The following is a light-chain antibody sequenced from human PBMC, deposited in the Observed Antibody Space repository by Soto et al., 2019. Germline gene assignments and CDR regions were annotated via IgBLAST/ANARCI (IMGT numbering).Light chain of an antibody. CDR2: DAS. J-gene: IGKJ2*01. CDR3: QQSYTTVYT. V-gene: IGKV1-39*01. Sequence: DIQMTQSPSSLSASVGDRATITCRARQTIGANLNWYRQKLGKAPTLLIYDASTLQSGVPSRFSGLGSGTDFALTITSLQPDDSATYYCQQSYTTVYTFGQGTKVDIK. CDR1: QTIGAN.